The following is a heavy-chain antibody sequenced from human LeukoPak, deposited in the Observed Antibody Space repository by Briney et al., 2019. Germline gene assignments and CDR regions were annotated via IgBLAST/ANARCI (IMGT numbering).Heavy chain of an antibody. CDR1: GFTFDDYG. D-gene: IGHD2-2*01. J-gene: IGHJ4*02. Sequence: PGRSLRLSCAASGFTFDDYGMSWVRQAPGKGLEWVSSINWNGGSTGYADSVKGRFTISRDNAKNSLYLQMNSLRAEDTALYYCARAVPAAMGWYFDYWGQGTLVTVSS. CDR2: INWNGGST. CDR3: ARAVPAAMGWYFDY. V-gene: IGHV3-20*04.